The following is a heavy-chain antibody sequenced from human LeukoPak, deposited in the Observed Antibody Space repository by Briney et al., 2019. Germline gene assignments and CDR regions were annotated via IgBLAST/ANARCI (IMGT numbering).Heavy chain of an antibody. J-gene: IGHJ4*02. Sequence: GGSLRLSCAASGFTFSSYSMSWVRQAPGKGLEWVSGTSDRGDYTYYADSVKGRFTISRDTSKNTLYLQMNSLRAEDTAMYYCARLLYPNHFDYWGQGTLVTVSS. CDR3: ARLLYPNHFDY. V-gene: IGHV3-23*01. CDR2: TSDRGDYT. D-gene: IGHD3-10*01. CDR1: GFTFSSYS.